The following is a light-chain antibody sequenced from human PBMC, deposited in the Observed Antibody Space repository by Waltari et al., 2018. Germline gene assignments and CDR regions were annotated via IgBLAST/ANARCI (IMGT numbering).Light chain of an antibody. J-gene: IGLJ7*01. CDR3: AAWDDSLNGAV. V-gene: IGLV1-44*01. CDR2: SNN. Sequence: QSVLTQPPSASGTPGQRVTIPCSGSSTNIASNTVNWYQHLTGTAPKLLIYSNNQQPSGVPDRFSGSKSGTSASLAISGLQSEDEADYYCAAWDDSLNGAVFGGGTQLTVL. CDR1: STNIASNT.